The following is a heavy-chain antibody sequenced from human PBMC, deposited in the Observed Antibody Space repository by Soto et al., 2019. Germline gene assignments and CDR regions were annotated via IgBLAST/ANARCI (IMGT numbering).Heavy chain of an antibody. J-gene: IGHJ6*02. CDR1: GFSLSPYW. Sequence: GGSLRLSXAASGFSLSPYWMNWVRQAPGKGLEWVANIKKDGNEKYYVDSVKGRFFISRDNAKNSLYLQLNSLRAEDTAVYYCARDADASGWYHYGMDIWGPGTLVTVSS. V-gene: IGHV3-7*01. CDR2: IKKDGNEK. D-gene: IGHD6-19*01. CDR3: ARDADASGWYHYGMDI.